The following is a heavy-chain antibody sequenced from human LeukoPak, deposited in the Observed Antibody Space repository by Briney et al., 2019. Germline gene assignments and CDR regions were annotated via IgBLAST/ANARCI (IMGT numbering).Heavy chain of an antibody. V-gene: IGHV4-34*01. CDR1: NGSFSAYY. J-gene: IGHJ6*04. D-gene: IGHD2-15*01. CDR2: ISHSGST. CDR3: ARRYCSGGSCYMRGYYGMDV. Sequence: SETLSLIRAVSNGSFSAYYWSWIRQSPGKGLQWIGEISHSGSTNYNPSLKLRVSISLDTSKNQFSLRLSSVSAADTAVYFCARRYCSGGSCYMRGYYGMDVWATGTTVIVSS.